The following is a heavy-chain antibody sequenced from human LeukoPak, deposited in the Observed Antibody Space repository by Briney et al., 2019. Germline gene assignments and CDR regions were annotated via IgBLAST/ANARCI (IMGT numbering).Heavy chain of an antibody. J-gene: IGHJ3*02. Sequence: HGESLKISCKGSGYSINNYWIGWVRQMPGKGLEWMGIIYPADSDIRYSPSFQGQVTISADKSISTAYMQWSSLKASDTAMYYCARQWGSGWYPNIPFDIWGQGTMVTVSS. CDR2: IYPADSDI. CDR1: GYSINNYW. V-gene: IGHV5-51*01. D-gene: IGHD6-19*01. CDR3: ARQWGSGWYPNIPFDI.